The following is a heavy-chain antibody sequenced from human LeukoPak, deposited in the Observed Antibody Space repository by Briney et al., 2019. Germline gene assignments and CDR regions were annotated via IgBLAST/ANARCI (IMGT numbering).Heavy chain of an antibody. CDR3: ARGSQRIAVARWGYYYYYYMDV. V-gene: IGHV1-69*05. D-gene: IGHD6-19*01. J-gene: IGHJ6*03. CDR2: IIPISGTA. Sequence: SVKVSCKASGGTFSSYAISWVRQAPGQGLEWMGRIIPISGTANYAQKFQGRVTITTDESTSTAYMELSSLRSEDTAVYYCARGSQRIAVARWGYYYYYYMDVWGKGTTVTVSS. CDR1: GGTFSSYA.